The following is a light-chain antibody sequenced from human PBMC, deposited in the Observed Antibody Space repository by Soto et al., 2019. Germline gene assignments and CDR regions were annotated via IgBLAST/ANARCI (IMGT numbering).Light chain of an antibody. CDR1: HSISSS. CDR2: GAS. CDR3: QQYNFWPPVT. Sequence: EIVMTQSPATLSVSPGERATLSCRASHSISSSLAWYQQKPGQPPRLLIYGASTRATGIPARFSGSGFGTEFTLTISSLQSEDFAVYYCQQYNFWPPVTFGHGTRLDIK. J-gene: IGKJ5*01. V-gene: IGKV3-15*01.